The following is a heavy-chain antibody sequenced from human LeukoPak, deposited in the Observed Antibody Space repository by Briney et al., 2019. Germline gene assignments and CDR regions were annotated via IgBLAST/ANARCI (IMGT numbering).Heavy chain of an antibody. CDR1: GGSISSSSYY. V-gene: IGHV4-39*07. Sequence: SETLSLTCTVSGGSISSSSYYWGWIRQPPGKGLEWIGSIYYSGSTYYNPSLESRVTISVDKSKNQFSLKLSSVTAADTAVYYCARTIIAAAGTPNWFDPWGQGTLVTVSS. CDR2: IYYSGST. J-gene: IGHJ5*02. D-gene: IGHD6-13*01. CDR3: ARTIIAAAGTPNWFDP.